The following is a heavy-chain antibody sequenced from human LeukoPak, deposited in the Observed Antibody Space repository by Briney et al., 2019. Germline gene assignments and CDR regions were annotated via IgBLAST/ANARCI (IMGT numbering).Heavy chain of an antibody. CDR2: ISAYNGNT. D-gene: IGHD6-19*01. V-gene: IGHV1-18*01. Sequence: ASVKVSCKASGYTFTSYGISWVRQPPGQGLERMGWISAYNGNTNYAQKLQGRVTMTTDTSTSTAYMDLRSLRSDDTAVYYCARDPTIAVAGPGYWGQGTLVTVSS. J-gene: IGHJ4*02. CDR3: ARDPTIAVAGPGY. CDR1: GYTFTSYG.